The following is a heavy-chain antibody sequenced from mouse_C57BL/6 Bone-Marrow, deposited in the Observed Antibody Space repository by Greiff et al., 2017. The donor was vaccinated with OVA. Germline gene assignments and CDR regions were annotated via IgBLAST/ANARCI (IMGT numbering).Heavy chain of an antibody. CDR1: GFNIKDDY. CDR2: IDPENGDT. Sequence: EVQRVESGAELVRPGASVKLSCTASGFNIKDDYMHWVKQRPEQGLEWIGWIDPENGDTEYASKFQGKATITADTSSNTAYLQLSSLTSEDTAVYYCTPYLLKNYWGQGTTLTVSS. J-gene: IGHJ2*01. V-gene: IGHV14-4*01. D-gene: IGHD1-1*01. CDR3: TPYLLKNY.